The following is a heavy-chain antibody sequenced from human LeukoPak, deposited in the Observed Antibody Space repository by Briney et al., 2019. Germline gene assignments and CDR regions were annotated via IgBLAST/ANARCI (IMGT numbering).Heavy chain of an antibody. Sequence: GASVKVSCKASGYTFTDYYMHWVRQAPGQGLEWMGRINPNSGGTNYAQKFQGRVTMTRDTSITTAHMELSRLRSDDTAVYYCARSRGRLTSYYDNTGFSPLSHWGQGTLVTVSS. D-gene: IGHD3-22*01. V-gene: IGHV1-2*06. CDR1: GYTFTDYY. CDR2: INPNSGGT. CDR3: ARSRGRLTSYYDNTGFSPLSH. J-gene: IGHJ4*02.